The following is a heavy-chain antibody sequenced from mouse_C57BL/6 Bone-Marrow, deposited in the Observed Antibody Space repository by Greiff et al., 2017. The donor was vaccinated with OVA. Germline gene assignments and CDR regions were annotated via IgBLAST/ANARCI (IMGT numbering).Heavy chain of an antibody. Sequence: QVQLQQSGAELVRPGTSVKMSCKASGYTFTNYWIGWAKQRPGHGLEWIGDIYPGGGYTNYNEKFKGKAPLTADKSSSTAYMQFSSLTSEYSAIYYCARRGTLYYFDYWGQGTTLTVAS. CDR3: ARRGTLYYFDY. J-gene: IGHJ2*01. V-gene: IGHV1-63*01. CDR2: IYPGGGYT. CDR1: GYTFTNYW. D-gene: IGHD2-14*01.